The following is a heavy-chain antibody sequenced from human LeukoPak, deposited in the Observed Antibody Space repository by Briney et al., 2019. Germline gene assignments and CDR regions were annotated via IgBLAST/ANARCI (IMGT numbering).Heavy chain of an antibody. V-gene: IGHV1-2*02. Sequence: GASVKVSCKASGYTFTGYYIHWLRQAPGQGLEWMGWFNPNSGGTNYAPKFQGLVTMSSDTDITTAYMELNRLISDDTAVYYCARTKPPCTSCLLLDYWGQGTLVTVSS. J-gene: IGHJ4*02. CDR2: FNPNSGGT. D-gene: IGHD2-2*01. CDR3: ARTKPPCTSCLLLDY. CDR1: GYTFTGYY.